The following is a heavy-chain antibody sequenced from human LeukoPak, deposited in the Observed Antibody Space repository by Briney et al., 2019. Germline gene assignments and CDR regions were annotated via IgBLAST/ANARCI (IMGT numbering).Heavy chain of an antibody. CDR1: GGSLSSSSYH. D-gene: IGHD3-9*01. CDR3: ARHLNERVLRAIYYYYMDV. Sequence: PSETLSLTCTVSGGSLSSSSYHWGWVRQPPGKGREWVGSIYYSGSTYYNPSLKIRVTISVDTSKTQFSLKLSSVTAADTAVYYCARHLNERVLRAIYYYYMDVWGKGTTVTISS. J-gene: IGHJ6*03. CDR2: IYYSGST. V-gene: IGHV4-39*01.